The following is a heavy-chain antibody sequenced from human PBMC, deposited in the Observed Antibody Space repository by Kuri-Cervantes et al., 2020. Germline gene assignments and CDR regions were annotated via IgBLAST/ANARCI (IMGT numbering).Heavy chain of an antibody. CDR3: ARGIVKPRDYDFWSGYQTLLDY. D-gene: IGHD3-3*01. V-gene: IGHV3-30*01. CDR1: GFTFNSYA. J-gene: IGHJ4*02. Sequence: GGSLRLSCAASGFTFNSYAMHWVRQAPGKGLEWVALISFDGIYKRYADSVKGRFTISRDNSKNTLSLQMNSLRAEDTAVYYCARGIVKPRDYDFWSGYQTLLDYWGQGTLVTVSS. CDR2: ISFDGIYK.